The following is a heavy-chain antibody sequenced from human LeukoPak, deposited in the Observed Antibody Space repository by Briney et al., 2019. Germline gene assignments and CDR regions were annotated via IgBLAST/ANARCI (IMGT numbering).Heavy chain of an antibody. D-gene: IGHD3-10*02. J-gene: IGHJ6*04. V-gene: IGHV3-7*01. CDR2: IKQDRSEK. Sequence: PGGSLRLSCAASGFTFSDYYMSWVRQAPGKGLEWVANIKQDRSEKYYVDSVKGRFPISRDNAKNSLYLQMNSLRAEDTAVYYCAELGITMIGGVWGKGTTVTISS. CDR1: GFTFSDYY. CDR3: AELGITMIGGV.